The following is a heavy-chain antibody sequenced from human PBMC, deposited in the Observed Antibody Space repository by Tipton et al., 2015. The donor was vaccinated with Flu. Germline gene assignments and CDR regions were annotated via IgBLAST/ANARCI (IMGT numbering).Heavy chain of an antibody. CDR1: GFTLSNHW. V-gene: IGHV3-7*01. CDR3: TRRLVED. CDR2: IKDDGSEK. J-gene: IGHJ4*02. Sequence: SLRLSCAASGFTLSNHWMSWVRQAPGKGLEWVANIKDDGSEKNYVESVKGRFAVSRDNARNSLYLQMNNLRAEDTAVYYCTRRLVEDWGQGTQVTVSS.